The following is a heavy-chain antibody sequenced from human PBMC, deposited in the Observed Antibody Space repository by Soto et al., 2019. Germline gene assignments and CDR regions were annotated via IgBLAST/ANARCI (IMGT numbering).Heavy chain of an antibody. CDR1: GGSLSGYY. V-gene: IGHV4-34*01. J-gene: IGHJ4*02. CDR3: ARGQEGVVATH. D-gene: IGHD5-12*01. Sequence: LSLTCAVTGGSLSGYYWSWIRQPPGKGLEWIGEVKDGGHTNYSPSLRGRVTISSDTSNNQFSLRLNSVTAADTGVYYCARGQEGVVATHWDQGSLVTVSS. CDR2: VKDGGHT.